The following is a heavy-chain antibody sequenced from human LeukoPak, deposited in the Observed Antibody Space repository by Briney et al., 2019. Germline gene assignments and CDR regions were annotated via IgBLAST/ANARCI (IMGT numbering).Heavy chain of an antibody. Sequence: GGSLRLSCAASGFTFSSYWMHWVRQAPGKGLVWVSRINSDGSSTSYADSVKGRFTISRDNAKNTLYLQMNSLRAEDTAVYYCARTQIAVGIDYWGQGTLVTVSS. D-gene: IGHD6-19*01. CDR3: ARTQIAVGIDY. CDR1: GFTFSSYW. CDR2: INSDGSST. V-gene: IGHV3-74*01. J-gene: IGHJ4*02.